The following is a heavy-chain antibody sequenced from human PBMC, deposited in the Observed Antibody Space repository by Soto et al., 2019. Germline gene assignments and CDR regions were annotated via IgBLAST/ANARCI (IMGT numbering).Heavy chain of an antibody. V-gene: IGHV1-2*02. Sequence: ASMNHYRKAAGYTFTGYFIHWVRQTPGQGLEWMVWINPSSGGTKYAQKFQGGVTMTRDMSISTAYMELSRLRSDDTAVYYCARAALAAAGSWDYGMEVWGQGSTVTAP. D-gene: IGHD6-13*01. CDR1: GYTFTGYF. J-gene: IGHJ6*02. CDR3: ARAALAAAGSWDYGMEV. CDR2: INPSSGGT.